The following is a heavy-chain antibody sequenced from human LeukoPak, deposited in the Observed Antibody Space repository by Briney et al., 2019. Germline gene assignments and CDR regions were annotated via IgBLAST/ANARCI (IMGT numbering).Heavy chain of an antibody. D-gene: IGHD2-2*01. CDR3: AMGSTSWKSWFDP. CDR2: IYYSGST. CDR1: GGSISSGGYY. V-gene: IGHV4-39*01. J-gene: IGHJ5*02. Sequence: SQTLSLTCTVSGGSISSGGYYWSWIRQPPGKGLEWIGSIYYSGSTYYNPSLKSRVTISVDTSKNQFSLKLSSVTAADTAVYYCAMGSTSWKSWFDPWGQGTLVTVSS.